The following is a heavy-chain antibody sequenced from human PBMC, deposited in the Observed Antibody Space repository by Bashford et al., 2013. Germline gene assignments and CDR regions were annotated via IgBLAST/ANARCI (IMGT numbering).Heavy chain of an antibody. Sequence: ASVKVSCKVSGYTLTELSMHWVRQAPGKGLEWMGGFDPEDGETIYAQKFQGRVTMTEDTSTDTAYMELSSLRSEDTAVYYCARDYPSSASFDYWGQGTLVTVSS. CDR3: ARDYPSSASFDY. J-gene: IGHJ4*02. CDR2: FDPEDGET. CDR1: GYTLTELS. D-gene: IGHD2-2*01. V-gene: IGHV1-24*01.